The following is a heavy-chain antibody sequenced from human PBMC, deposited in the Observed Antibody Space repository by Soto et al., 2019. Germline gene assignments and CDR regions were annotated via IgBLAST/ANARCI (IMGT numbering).Heavy chain of an antibody. J-gene: IGHJ4*02. Sequence: QVQLVQSGAEVKKPGSSVKVSCKASGGTFSSYAISWVRQAPGQGLEWMGGIIPIFGTANYAQKFQGRVTITADESRNTAYMELSSLRSEDTAVYYCARDPGYCSSTSCYSLDYWGQGTLVTVSS. V-gene: IGHV1-69*01. D-gene: IGHD2-2*02. CDR3: ARDPGYCSSTSCYSLDY. CDR1: GGTFSSYA. CDR2: IIPIFGTA.